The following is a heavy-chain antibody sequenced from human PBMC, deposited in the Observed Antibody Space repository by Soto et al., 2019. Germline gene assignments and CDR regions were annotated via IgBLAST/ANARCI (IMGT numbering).Heavy chain of an antibody. CDR1: GGTFSSYA. D-gene: IGHD4-17*01. V-gene: IGHV1-69*01. Sequence: QVQLVQSGAEVKKPGSSVKVSCKASGGTFSSYAISWVRQAPGQGLEWMGGIIPIFGTANYAQKFQGRVTITADESTSTAYMELGSLRSEDTAVYYCAREGRVGYGRDYYYGMDVWGQGTTVTVSS. CDR3: AREGRVGYGRDYYYGMDV. CDR2: IIPIFGTA. J-gene: IGHJ6*02.